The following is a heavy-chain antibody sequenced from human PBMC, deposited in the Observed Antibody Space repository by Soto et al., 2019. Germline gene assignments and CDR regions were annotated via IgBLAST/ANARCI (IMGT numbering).Heavy chain of an antibody. CDR3: ARGADVVVLIYSYGMDV. CDR1: GYSFTNHY. CDR2: LNPTSGDT. D-gene: IGHD2-15*01. V-gene: IGHV1-46*01. J-gene: IGHJ6*02. Sequence: QVQLVQSGAEVKKPGASVKVSCKASGYSFTNHYIHWVRQAPGQGLEWMGILNPTSGDTHHAQRFQGRLTMTRDTSTNTVYMELSGLRSEDTAVCYCARGADVVVLIYSYGMDVWGQGTTVTVSS.